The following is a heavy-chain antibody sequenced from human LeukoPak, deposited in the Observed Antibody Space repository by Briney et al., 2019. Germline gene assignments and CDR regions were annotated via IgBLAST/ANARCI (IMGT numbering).Heavy chain of an antibody. J-gene: IGHJ3*02. CDR2: INHSGST. Sequence: KPSETLSLTCAVYGGSFSGYYWSWIRQPPGKGLEWIGEINHSGSTNYNPSLKSRVTISVDTSKNQFSLKLSSVTAADTAVYYCARIWDGDAFDIWGQGTMVTVSS. CDR1: GGSFSGYY. D-gene: IGHD1-26*01. CDR3: ARIWDGDAFDI. V-gene: IGHV4-34*01.